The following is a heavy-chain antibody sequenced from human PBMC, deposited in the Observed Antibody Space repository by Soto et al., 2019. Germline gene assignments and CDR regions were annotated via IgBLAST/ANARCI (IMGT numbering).Heavy chain of an antibody. CDR3: ARDRGYSYGPPYYYYYYMDV. V-gene: IGHV3-53*04. J-gene: IGHJ6*03. D-gene: IGHD5-18*01. Sequence: GGSLRLSCAASGFTVSSNYMSWVRQAPGKGLEWVSVIYSGGSTYYADSVKGRFTISRHNSKNTLYLQMNSLRAEDTAVYYCARDRGYSYGPPYYYYYYMDVWGKGTTVTVSS. CDR2: IYSGGST. CDR1: GFTVSSNY.